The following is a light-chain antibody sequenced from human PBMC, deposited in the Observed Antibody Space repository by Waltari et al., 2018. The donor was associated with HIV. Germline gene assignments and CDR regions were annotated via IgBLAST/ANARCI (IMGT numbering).Light chain of an antibody. Sequence: FMLTQPHSVSESPGKTVTISCTRSSGNIANDNVQWYQRRPGSSPTTVIYEDKHRPSGVPDRFSGSIDSSSNSASLTISGLKTEDEADYYCQSFDSTNQVFGGGTKLTVL. V-gene: IGLV6-57*01. CDR1: SGNIANDN. CDR2: EDK. CDR3: QSFDSTNQV. J-gene: IGLJ3*02.